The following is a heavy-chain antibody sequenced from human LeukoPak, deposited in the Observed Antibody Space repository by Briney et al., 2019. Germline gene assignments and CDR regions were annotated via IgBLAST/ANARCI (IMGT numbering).Heavy chain of an antibody. CDR2: IDTRNGLT. Sequence: ASVKLSCKASGYKFTTYGLAWVRQAPGHGPEYVGWIDTRNGLTEYSEKFRDRVTMTIDTSANTAFMDLRSLRSHDTAIYYCVRLSGQWLVHSYFDHWGQGSQVIVSS. D-gene: IGHD6-19*01. CDR1: GYKFTTYG. CDR3: VRLSGQWLVHSYFDH. V-gene: IGHV1-18*01. J-gene: IGHJ4*02.